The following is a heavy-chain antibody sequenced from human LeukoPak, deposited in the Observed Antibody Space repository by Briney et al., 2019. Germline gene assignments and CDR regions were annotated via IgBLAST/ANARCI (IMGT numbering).Heavy chain of an antibody. V-gene: IGHV3-33*07. Sequence: PGGSLRLSCAASGFTFSRSAMDWVRLAPGKGLESVPLMWSDGHNKYYADSMEGRFIVSRDSSKNTLFLQMSSLRAEDTAVYYSAWGFSCRLKYFDYWGQGTLVTVSS. CDR1: GFTFSRSA. D-gene: IGHD3-16*01. CDR3: AWGFSCRLKYFDY. J-gene: IGHJ4*02. CDR2: MWSDGHNK.